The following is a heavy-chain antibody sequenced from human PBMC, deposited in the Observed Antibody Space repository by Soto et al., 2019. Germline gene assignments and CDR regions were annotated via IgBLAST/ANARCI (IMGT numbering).Heavy chain of an antibody. J-gene: IGHJ3*02. Sequence: QVQLVQSGAEVKKPGSSVKVSCKASGGTFSSYTISWVRQAPGQGLEWMGRIIPILDIANYAQKFQGRVTITADKSTSTAYMELSSLSSEDTAVYYCARVLERPGSDAFDIWGQGTMVTVSS. CDR1: GGTFSSYT. D-gene: IGHD1-1*01. CDR2: IIPILDIA. CDR3: ARVLERPGSDAFDI. V-gene: IGHV1-69*02.